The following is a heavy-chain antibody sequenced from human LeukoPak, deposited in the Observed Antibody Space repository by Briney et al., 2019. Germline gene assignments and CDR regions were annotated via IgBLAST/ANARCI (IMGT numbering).Heavy chain of an antibody. CDR1: GYRFTSYW. V-gene: IGHV5-51*01. CDR2: IYPGGSDT. CDR3: ARLQMVRGVNSIDY. Sequence: GESLKISCKGSGYRFTSYWIGWVRQMPGKGLEWMGIIYPGGSDTRYSPSFQGQVTISADKSISTSYLQWSSLKASDTAMYYCARLQMVRGVNSIDYWGQGTLVTVSS. D-gene: IGHD3-10*01. J-gene: IGHJ4*02.